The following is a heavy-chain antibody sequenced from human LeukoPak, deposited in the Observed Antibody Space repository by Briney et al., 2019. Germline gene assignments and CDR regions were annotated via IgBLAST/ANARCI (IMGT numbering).Heavy chain of an antibody. CDR3: ARHGPDTAMVTSYDY. CDR2: IYPGDSDT. V-gene: IGHV5-51*01. CDR1: GYSFTSYW. J-gene: IGHJ4*02. D-gene: IGHD5-18*01. Sequence: GESLKISCKGSGYSFTSYWIGWVRQMPGKGLEWMGIIYPGDSDTRYSLSFQGQVTISADKSISTAYLQWSSLKASDTAMYYCARHGPDTAMVTSYDYWGQGTLVTVSS.